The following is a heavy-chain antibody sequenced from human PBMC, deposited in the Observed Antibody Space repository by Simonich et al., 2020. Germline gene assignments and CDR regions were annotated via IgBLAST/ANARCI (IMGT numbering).Heavy chain of an antibody. D-gene: IGHD6-6*01. CDR3: AREYSSSSDPYWYFDL. J-gene: IGHJ2*01. V-gene: IGHV3-7*01. Sequence: EVQLVESGGGLVQPGGSLRLSCAASGFTFSSYWMSWVRQAPGKGREGVANIKQDGREKYYVDSVKGRFTISRDNAKNSLYLQMNSLRAEDTAVYYCAREYSSSSDPYWYFDLWGRGTLVTVSS. CDR1: GFTFSSYW. CDR2: IKQDGREK.